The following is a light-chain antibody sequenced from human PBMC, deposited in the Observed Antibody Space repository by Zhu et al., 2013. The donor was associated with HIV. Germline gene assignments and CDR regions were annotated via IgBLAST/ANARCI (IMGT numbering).Light chain of an antibody. J-gene: IGKJ2*01. Sequence: DIQMTQSPSSLSASVGDRVTITCRASQSISSYLNWYQQKPGKAPKLLIYAASSLQSGVPSRFSGSGSGTEFTLTFSSLQPEDFATYYCQQLTTYPYTFGRGPSWRSN. V-gene: IGKV1-39*01. CDR2: AAS. CDR1: QSISSY. CDR3: QQLTTYPYT.